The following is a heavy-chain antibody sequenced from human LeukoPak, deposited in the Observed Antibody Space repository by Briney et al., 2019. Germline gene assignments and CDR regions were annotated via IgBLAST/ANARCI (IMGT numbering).Heavy chain of an antibody. CDR1: GFTFDDYG. J-gene: IGHJ4*02. V-gene: IGHV3-20*04. D-gene: IGHD2-2*02. Sequence: GGSLRLSCAASGFTFDDYGMSWVRQAPGKGLEWVSGINWNGGSTGYADSVKGRFTISSDNAKNSLYLQMNSLRAEDTALYYCARAPVDCSSTSCYKIPFDYWGQGTLVTVSS. CDR2: INWNGGST. CDR3: ARAPVDCSSTSCYKIPFDY.